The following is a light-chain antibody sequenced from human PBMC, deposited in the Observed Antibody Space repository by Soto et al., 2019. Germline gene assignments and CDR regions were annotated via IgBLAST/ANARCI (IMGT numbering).Light chain of an antibody. CDR2: GAS. CDR1: QSVSSNY. CDR3: QQYGSSHT. V-gene: IGKV3-20*01. J-gene: IGKJ2*01. Sequence: EIVLTQSPGTLSLSPGERATLSCRASQSVSSNYLAWYQQKPGQPPRLLIYGASSRATGIPDRFSGSGSGTDFTLTISRLEPEDFAVYYCQQYGSSHTFGQGTKLEIK.